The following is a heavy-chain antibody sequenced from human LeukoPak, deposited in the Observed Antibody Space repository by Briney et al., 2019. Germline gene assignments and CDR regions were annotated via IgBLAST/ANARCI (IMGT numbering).Heavy chain of an antibody. J-gene: IGHJ6*03. V-gene: IGHV4-4*07. CDR1: GGSISSYY. CDR3: ARVRGHGNYYYYMDV. CDR2: IYTSGST. Sequence: PSETLSLTCTVSGGSISSYYWSWVRQPAGKGLEWIGRIYTSGSTNYNPSLKSRVTMSVDTSKNQFSLKLTSVTAADTAVYYCARVRGHGNYYYYMDVWGKGTTVTISS.